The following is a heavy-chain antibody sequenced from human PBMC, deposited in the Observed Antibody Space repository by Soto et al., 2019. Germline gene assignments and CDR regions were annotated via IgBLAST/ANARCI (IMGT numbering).Heavy chain of an antibody. V-gene: IGHV3-11*04. CDR2: ITSSTSTT. D-gene: IGHD2-2*01. J-gene: IGHJ6*02. CDR1: GFTFSDYY. CDR3: AKDLRGLYCSSTSCYDSYYYYGMDV. Sequence: VGSLRLSCAASGFTFSDYYMNWVRQAPGKGLEWISYITSSTSTTYYADSVKGRFIISRDNARKSVYLQMNSLRVEDTAVYYCAKDLRGLYCSSTSCYDSYYYYGMDVWGQGTTVTVSS.